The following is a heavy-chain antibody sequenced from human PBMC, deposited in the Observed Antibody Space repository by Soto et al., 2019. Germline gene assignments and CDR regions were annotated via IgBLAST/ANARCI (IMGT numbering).Heavy chain of an antibody. CDR2: IYPGDSDT. D-gene: IGHD3-3*01. J-gene: IGHJ6*03. CDR1: GYSFTSYW. CDR3: AIHWTYTRSLYYYYMDV. V-gene: IGHV5-51*01. Sequence: EVQLVQSGAEVKKPGESLKISCKGSGYSFTSYWIGWVRQMPGKGLEWMGIIYPGDSDTRYSPSFQGQVTISADKSISTAYLQWSSLKASDTAMYYCAIHWTYTRSLYYYYMDVWGKGTTVTVSS.